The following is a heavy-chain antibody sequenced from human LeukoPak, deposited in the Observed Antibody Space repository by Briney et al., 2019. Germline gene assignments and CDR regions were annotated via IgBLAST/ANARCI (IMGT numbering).Heavy chain of an antibody. CDR1: GFTFSSYA. CDR2: ISGSGGST. CDR3: AVTRRVVVANGMLDY. D-gene: IGHD3-22*01. J-gene: IGHJ4*02. Sequence: GGSLRLSCAASGFTFSSYAVSWVRQAPGKGLEWVSAISGSGGSTYYADSVKGRFTISRDNSKNTLYLQMNSLRAEDTAAYYCAVTRRVVVANGMLDYWGQGTLVTVSS. V-gene: IGHV3-23*01.